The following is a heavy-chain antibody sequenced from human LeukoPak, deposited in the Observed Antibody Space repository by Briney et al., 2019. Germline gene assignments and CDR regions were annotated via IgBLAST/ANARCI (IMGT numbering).Heavy chain of an antibody. CDR2: IIPIYDSA. J-gene: IGHJ3*02. CDR3: ARARSGILAYDAFDI. D-gene: IGHD3-3*01. V-gene: IGHV1-69*05. CDR1: GGALSSSA. Sequence: SVKVSCKASGGALSSSAVSWLRLAPGQGLEWLGGIIPIYDSADYAQRFQGRVKISTDESTSTLFLELSSLTPEDTAVYYCARARSGILAYDAFDIWGQGTMIIVSS.